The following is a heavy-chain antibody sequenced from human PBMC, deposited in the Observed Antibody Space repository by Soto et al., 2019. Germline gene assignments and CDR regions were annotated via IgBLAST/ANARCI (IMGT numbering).Heavy chain of an antibody. J-gene: IGHJ4*02. D-gene: IGHD2-21*02. Sequence: PGGSLRLSCAASGFTFSIYGIHWVRQAPGKGLEWVAFISYDGSNKYYADSVKGRFTISRDNSKNTLYLQMNSLRAEDTAVYYCARDGAMTATELDYWGQGALVTVSS. CDR1: GFTFSIYG. CDR3: ARDGAMTATELDY. CDR2: ISYDGSNK. V-gene: IGHV3-30*03.